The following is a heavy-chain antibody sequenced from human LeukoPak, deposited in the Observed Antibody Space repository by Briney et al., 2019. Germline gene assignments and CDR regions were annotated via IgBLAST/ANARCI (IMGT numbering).Heavy chain of an antibody. CDR2: IHSSGST. Sequence: SETLSLTCTVSGGTISSYHWNWIRQPPGKGLEWIGYIHSSGSTKYNPSLKSRVTISVDTSKNQFSLKPSSVTAADRAVYYCARWYSSGWAFDYWGQGTLVTVSS. J-gene: IGHJ4*02. D-gene: IGHD6-19*01. CDR1: GGTISSYH. V-gene: IGHV4-59*08. CDR3: ARWYSSGWAFDY.